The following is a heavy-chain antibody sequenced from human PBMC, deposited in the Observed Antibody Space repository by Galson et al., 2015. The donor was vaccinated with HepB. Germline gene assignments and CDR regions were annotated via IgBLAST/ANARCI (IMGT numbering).Heavy chain of an antibody. Sequence: ETLSLTCAVYGGSFSGYYWSWIRQPPGKGLEWIGEINHSGSTNYNPSLKSRVTISVDTSKNQFSLKLSSVTAADTAVYYCARGKEYYDFWSGYYAYYYYMDVWGKGTTVTVSS. V-gene: IGHV4-34*01. CDR1: GGSFSGYY. J-gene: IGHJ6*03. D-gene: IGHD3-3*01. CDR3: ARGKEYYDFWSGYYAYYYYMDV. CDR2: INHSGST.